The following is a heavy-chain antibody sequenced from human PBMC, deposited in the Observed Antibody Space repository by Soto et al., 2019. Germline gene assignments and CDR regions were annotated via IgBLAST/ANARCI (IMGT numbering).Heavy chain of an antibody. J-gene: IGHJ3*02. Sequence: QMQLVQSGAEVKKTGSSAKVSCKASGYTFTFRYLHWVRQAPGQALEWMGWITPFKSDTNYAQKFQDRVTITRDRSVSTAYMELSNLRSDDTAMYYCARSPFAGSDAFDIWGQGTMVTVSS. CDR1: GYTFTFRY. D-gene: IGHD1-1*01. CDR3: ARSPFAGSDAFDI. CDR2: ITPFKSDT. V-gene: IGHV1-45*02.